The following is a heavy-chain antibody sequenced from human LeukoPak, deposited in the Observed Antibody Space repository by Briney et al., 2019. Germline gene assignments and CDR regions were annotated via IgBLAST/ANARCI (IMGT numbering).Heavy chain of an antibody. CDR2: IYTSGST. V-gene: IGHV4-61*02. J-gene: IGHJ4*02. CDR3: ARGYYDSSGSGYFDY. Sequence: SETLSLTCTVSGGSISSGSYYWSWIRQPAGKGLEWIGRIYTSGSTNYNPSLKSRVTISVDTSKNQFSLKLSSVTAADTAVYYCARGYYDSSGSGYFDYWGQGTLVSVSS. D-gene: IGHD3-22*01. CDR1: GGSISSGSYY.